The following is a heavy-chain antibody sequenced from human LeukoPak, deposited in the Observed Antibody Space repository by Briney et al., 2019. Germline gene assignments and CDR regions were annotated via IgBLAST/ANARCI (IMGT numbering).Heavy chain of an antibody. CDR1: GFTVSSNY. Sequence: PGGSLRLSCAASGFTVSSNYMSWVRQAPGKGLEWVSVIYSGGSTYYADSVKGRFTISRDNSKNTLYLQMNSLRAEDTAVYYCAKGGLHYHDSNPIDYWGQGTLVTVSS. J-gene: IGHJ4*02. V-gene: IGHV3-53*05. D-gene: IGHD3-22*01. CDR2: IYSGGST. CDR3: AKGGLHYHDSNPIDY.